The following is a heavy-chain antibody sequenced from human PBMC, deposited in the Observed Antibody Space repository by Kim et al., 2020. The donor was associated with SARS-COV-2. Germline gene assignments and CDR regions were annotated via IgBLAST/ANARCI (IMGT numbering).Heavy chain of an antibody. V-gene: IGHV4-59*01. Sequence: SETLSLTCTVSGGSISSYYWSWIRQPPGKGLEWIGYIYYSGSTNYNPSLKSRVTISVDTSKNQFSLKLSSVTAADTAVYYCARDLLWFGDTDYYYYGMDV. J-gene: IGHJ6*01. CDR1: GGSISSYY. D-gene: IGHD3-10*01. CDR3: ARDLLWFGDTDYYYYGMDV. CDR2: IYYSGST.